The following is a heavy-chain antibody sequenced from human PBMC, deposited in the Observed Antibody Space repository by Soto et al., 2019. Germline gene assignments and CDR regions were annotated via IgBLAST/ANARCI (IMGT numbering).Heavy chain of an antibody. Sequence: KESGPTLVKPTQTLTLTCTFSGFSLTTSGVGVGWFRQPPGRALEWLALIFWSDDKRYSPSLRSRLTITKDTPKNQVVLTMTNMDPGDTATYYCAQRPYTRIHGPHWFDPWGQGALVTVSS. V-gene: IGHV2-5*01. J-gene: IGHJ5*02. CDR2: IFWSDDK. CDR1: GFSLTTSGVG. D-gene: IGHD3-16*01. CDR3: AQRPYTRIHGPHWFDP.